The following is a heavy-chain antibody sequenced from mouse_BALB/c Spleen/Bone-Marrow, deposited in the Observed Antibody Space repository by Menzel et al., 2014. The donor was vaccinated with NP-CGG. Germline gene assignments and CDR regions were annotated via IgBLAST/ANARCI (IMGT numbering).Heavy chain of an antibody. CDR3: ARRGWYYAMDY. J-gene: IGHJ4*01. V-gene: IGHV5-12*02. D-gene: IGHD2-3*01. Sequence: EVKVEESGGGLVQPGGSLKLSCATSGFTFSDYYMYWVRQTPEKRLEGVAYISNGGGSTYYPDTVKGRFTISRDNAKNTLYLQMSRLKSEDTAMYYCARRGWYYAMDYWGQGTSVTVSS. CDR1: GFTFSDYY. CDR2: ISNGGGST.